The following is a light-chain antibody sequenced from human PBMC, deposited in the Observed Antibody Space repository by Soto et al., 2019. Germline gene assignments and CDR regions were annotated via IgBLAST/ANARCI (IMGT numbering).Light chain of an antibody. Sequence: IVMTQSPATLSVSPLEIANLSFRASQSVGTKLAWYQQTPGRAPRLLIYGASNRATGVPARISGSVSGTEFTLTIASLQSEDSAVYYCQQYQNLWTFGQGTKVDI. CDR2: GAS. V-gene: IGKV3-15*01. J-gene: IGKJ1*01. CDR1: QSVGTK. CDR3: QQYQNLWT.